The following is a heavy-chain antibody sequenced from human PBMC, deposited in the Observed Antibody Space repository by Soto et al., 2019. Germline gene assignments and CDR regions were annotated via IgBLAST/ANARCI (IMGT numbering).Heavy chain of an antibody. J-gene: IGHJ4*02. Sequence: EVQLLESGGGLVQPGGSLRLSCAASGFTFSSYAMSWVRQAPGKGLEWVSAISGSGGSTYYADSVKGRFTISRDNSKNTLHLQMNSLGAEDTAVYYCAKDPGYCSSTRCYDPYWGQGTLVTVSS. CDR3: AKDPGYCSSTRCYDPY. CDR1: GFTFSSYA. V-gene: IGHV3-23*01. CDR2: ISGSGGST. D-gene: IGHD2-2*01.